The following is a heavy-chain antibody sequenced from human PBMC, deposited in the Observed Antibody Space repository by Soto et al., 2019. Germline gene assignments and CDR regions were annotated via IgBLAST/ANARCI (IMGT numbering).Heavy chain of an antibody. CDR1: GGSISSSSYY. J-gene: IGHJ4*02. V-gene: IGHV4-39*01. D-gene: IGHD3-10*01. CDR3: ASSSGYGSGDY. Sequence: QLQLQESGPGLVKPSETLSLTCTVSGGSISSSSYYWGWIRQPPGKGLEWIGSIYYSGSTYYNPSLKSRVTISVDTSKNQFALKLSSVTAADTAVYYCASSSGYGSGDYWGQGTLVTVSS. CDR2: IYYSGST.